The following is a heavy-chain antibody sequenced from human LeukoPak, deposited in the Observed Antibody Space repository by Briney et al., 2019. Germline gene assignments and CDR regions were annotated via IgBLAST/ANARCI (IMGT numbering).Heavy chain of an antibody. D-gene: IGHD5-18*01. J-gene: IGHJ4*02. CDR2: ISISGGST. Sequence: GGSLRLSCAHSGFSFSNYGMSGVRQAPGKGVEWLSAISISGGSTYYADSVKGRFTISRDNSKNTLYLQMNSLRAEDTAVYYCAIDPRMQGYDYGTVLDYWGQGTLVTVSS. CDR3: AIDPRMQGYDYGTVLDY. V-gene: IGHV3-23*01. CDR1: GFSFSNYG.